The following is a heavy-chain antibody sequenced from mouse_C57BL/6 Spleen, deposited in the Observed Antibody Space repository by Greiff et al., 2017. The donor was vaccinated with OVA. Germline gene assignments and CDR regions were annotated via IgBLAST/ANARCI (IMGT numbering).Heavy chain of an antibody. J-gene: IGHJ4*01. V-gene: IGHV1-55*01. CDR3: ASYGSSFYYAMDY. CDR1: GYTFTSYW. Sequence: QVQLQQSGAELVKPGASVKMSCKASGYTFTSYWITWVKQRPGQGLEWIGDIYPGSGSTNYNEKFKSKATLTVDTSSSTAYMQLSSLTSEDSAVYYCASYGSSFYYAMDYWGQGTSVTVSS. D-gene: IGHD1-1*01. CDR2: IYPGSGST.